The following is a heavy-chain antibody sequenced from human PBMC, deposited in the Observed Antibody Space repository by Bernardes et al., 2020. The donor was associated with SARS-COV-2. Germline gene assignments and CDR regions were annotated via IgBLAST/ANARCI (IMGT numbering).Heavy chain of an antibody. CDR2: TSASGCT. J-gene: IGHJ4*02. D-gene: IGHD6-19*01. CDR3: ARDGRISVPGTDYFDL. Sequence: SETLSLTCAVSDDAFSSCSFYWSWLRKPAGKGLEWAGRTSASGCTNYNPSLKSPVSMSVDTSKNQFSLKLTSVTAADTAVYYCARDGRISVPGTDYFDLWGQGFLATVSS. V-gene: IGHV4-61*02. CDR1: DDAFSSCSFY.